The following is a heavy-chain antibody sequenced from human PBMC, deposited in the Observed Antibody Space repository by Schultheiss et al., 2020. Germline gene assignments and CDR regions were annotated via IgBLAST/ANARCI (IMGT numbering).Heavy chain of an antibody. V-gene: IGHV4-38-2*01. J-gene: IGHJ4*02. D-gene: IGHD5-24*01. CDR2: IYHSGST. CDR3: ARGDGFNPD. CDR1: GYSISSGYY. Sequence: SETLSLTCAVSGYSISSGYYWGWIRQPPGKGLEWIGNIYHSGSTYYNPSLKSRVTISVDRSKNQFSLKLSSVTTADTAVYFCARGDGFNPDWGQGTLVTVSS.